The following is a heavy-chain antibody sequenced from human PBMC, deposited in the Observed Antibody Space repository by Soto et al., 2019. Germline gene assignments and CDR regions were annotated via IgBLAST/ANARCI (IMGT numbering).Heavy chain of an antibody. CDR3: AKGTYDFWSGYFDY. CDR1: GFTFSSYA. J-gene: IGHJ4*02. Sequence: PGGSLRLSCAASGFTFSSYAMSWVRQAPGKGLEWVSAISGSGGSTYYADSVKGRFTISXXXXXXTXYXQXXXLGAEDTAVDYCAKGTYDFWSGYFDYWGQGTLGTVSS. D-gene: IGHD3-3*01. V-gene: IGHV3-23*01. CDR2: ISGSGGST.